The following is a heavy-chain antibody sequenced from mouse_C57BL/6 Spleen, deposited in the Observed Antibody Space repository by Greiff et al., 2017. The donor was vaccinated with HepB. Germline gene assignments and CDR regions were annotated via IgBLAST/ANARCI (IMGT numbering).Heavy chain of an antibody. V-gene: IGHV1-82*01. CDR1: GYAFSSSW. CDR3: ARSEGVEYFDV. J-gene: IGHJ1*03. D-gene: IGHD1-1*01. Sequence: VQLQESGPELVKPGASVKISCKASGYAFSSSWMNWVKQRPGKGLEWIGRIYPGDGDTNYNGKFKGKATLTADKSSSTAYMQLSSLTSEDSAVYFCARSEGVEYFDVWGTGTTVTVSS. CDR2: IYPGDGDT.